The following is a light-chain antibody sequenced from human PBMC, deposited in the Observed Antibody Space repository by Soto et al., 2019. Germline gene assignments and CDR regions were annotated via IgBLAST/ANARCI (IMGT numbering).Light chain of an antibody. CDR2: GAS. V-gene: IGKV3-20*01. CDR1: QSVSSNY. Sequence: EVVLTQSPGTLSLSPGERATLSWRASQSVSSNYLSWYQQKAGQAPRLLISGASSRATGIPDRFSGSGSGTDFTLTISRLEPEDFAVYYCQQYGNSSWTFGQGTKVEIK. CDR3: QQYGNSSWT. J-gene: IGKJ1*01.